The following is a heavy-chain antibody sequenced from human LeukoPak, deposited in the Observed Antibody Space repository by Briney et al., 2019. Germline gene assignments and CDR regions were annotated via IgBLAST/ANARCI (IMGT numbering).Heavy chain of an antibody. J-gene: IGHJ4*02. D-gene: IGHD2-2*01. Sequence: PGGSLRLSCAASGFTFSSYAMHWARQAPGKGLEYVSAISSNGGSTYYANSVKGRFTISRDNSKNTLYLQMGSLRAEDMAVYYCARGRCSSTSCYPEDDYWGQGTLVTVSS. CDR3: ARGRCSSTSCYPEDDY. CDR2: ISSNGGST. CDR1: GFTFSSYA. V-gene: IGHV3-64*01.